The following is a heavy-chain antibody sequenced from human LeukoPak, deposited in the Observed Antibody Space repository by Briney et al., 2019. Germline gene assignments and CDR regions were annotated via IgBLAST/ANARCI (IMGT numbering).Heavy chain of an antibody. Sequence: SETLSLACTVSGGSISSYYWSWIRRPAGKGLEWIGRIYTSGSTNYNPSLKSRVTMSVDTSKNQFSLKLSSVTAADTAVYYCAKEDCSSTSCYRFVVAFDIWGQGTMVTVSS. CDR2: IYTSGST. J-gene: IGHJ3*02. D-gene: IGHD2-2*01. CDR3: AKEDCSSTSCYRFVVAFDI. CDR1: GGSISSYY. V-gene: IGHV4-4*07.